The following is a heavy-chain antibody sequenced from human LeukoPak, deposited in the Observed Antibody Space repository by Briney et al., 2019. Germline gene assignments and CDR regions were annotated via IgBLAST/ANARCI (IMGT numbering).Heavy chain of an antibody. CDR1: GFTFSSYA. J-gene: IGHJ6*02. CDR3: AKDRSYSYGSYYYGMDV. Sequence: GGSLRLSCAASGFTFSSYAMSWVRQAPGKGLEWVSAISWDGGSTYYADSVKGRFTISRDNSKNSLYLQMNSLRTEDTALYYCAKDRSYSYGSYYYGMDVWGQGTTVTVSS. CDR2: ISWDGGST. D-gene: IGHD5-18*01. V-gene: IGHV3-43*02.